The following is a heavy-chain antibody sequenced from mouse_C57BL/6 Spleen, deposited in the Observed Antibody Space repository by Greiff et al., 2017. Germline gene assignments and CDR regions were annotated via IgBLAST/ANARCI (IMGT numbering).Heavy chain of an antibody. V-gene: IGHV2-5*01. Sequence: VQLQESGPGLVQPSQSLSITCTVSGFSLTSYGVHWVRQSPGKGLEWLGVIWRGGSTDYNAAFMSRLSITKDNSKSQVFFKMNSLQADDTAIYYCAKKGTTVVATDWYFDVWGTGTTVTVSS. CDR1: GFSLTSYG. CDR3: AKKGTTVVATDWYFDV. J-gene: IGHJ1*03. D-gene: IGHD1-1*01. CDR2: IWRGGST.